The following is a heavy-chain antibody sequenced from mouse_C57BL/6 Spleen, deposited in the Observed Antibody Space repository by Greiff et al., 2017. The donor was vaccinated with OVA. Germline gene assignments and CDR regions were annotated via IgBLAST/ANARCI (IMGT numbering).Heavy chain of an antibody. V-gene: IGHV1-9*01. CDR2: ILPGSGST. CDR3: AIITTVVATPHWYFDV. Sequence: QVQLKESGAELMKPGASVKLSCKATGYTFTGYWIEWVKQRPGHGLEWIGEILPGSGSTNYNEKFKGKATFTADTSSNTAYMQLSSLTTEDSAIYYCAIITTVVATPHWYFDVWGTGTTVTVSS. D-gene: IGHD1-1*01. J-gene: IGHJ1*03. CDR1: GYTFTGYW.